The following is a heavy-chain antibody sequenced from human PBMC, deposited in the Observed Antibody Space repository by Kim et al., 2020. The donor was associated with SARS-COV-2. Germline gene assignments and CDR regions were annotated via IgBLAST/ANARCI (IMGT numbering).Heavy chain of an antibody. V-gene: IGHV3-9*01. D-gene: IGHD3-16*01. CDR3: AKGGLWGSADH. CDR2: ITYNGGSI. Sequence: GGSLRLSCAASGFTFGDFAMSWVRQAPGKGLEWVSGITYNGGSIYYADSVKGRFTISRDNAKNSVYLQMNGLRVEDTALYYCAKGGLWGSADHWGQGTPGTASS. J-gene: IGHJ4*02. CDR1: GFTFGDFA.